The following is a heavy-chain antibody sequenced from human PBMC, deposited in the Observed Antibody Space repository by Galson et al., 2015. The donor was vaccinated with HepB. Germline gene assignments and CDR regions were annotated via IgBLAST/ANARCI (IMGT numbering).Heavy chain of an antibody. Sequence: SETLSLTCTVSRGSISPYYWSWIRQPPGKGLEWIGYIYHNGNNNQNPSLKSRVTLSVDMSKSQFSLKSSSVTAADTAIYYCARLLSYYYDSSAYYQGGYFDLWGRGALVTVSS. CDR1: RGSISPYY. J-gene: IGHJ2*01. V-gene: IGHV4-59*08. CDR2: IYHNGNN. CDR3: ARLLSYYYDSSAYYQGGYFDL. D-gene: IGHD3-22*01.